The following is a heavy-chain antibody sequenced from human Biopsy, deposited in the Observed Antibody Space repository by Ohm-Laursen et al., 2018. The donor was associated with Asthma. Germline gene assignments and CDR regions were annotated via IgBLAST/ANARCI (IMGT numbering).Heavy chain of an antibody. Sequence: ASVTVSCKTSGYTFIGYHIHWVRQAPGQGLEWMGRINPNSGGTNYAQKFQGRVTMTSDTSISTAYMELSRLRSDDTALYYCARGQKSPGDRWFDPWGQGTLVTVSS. CDR3: ARGQKSPGDRWFDP. CDR2: INPNSGGT. J-gene: IGHJ5*02. V-gene: IGHV1-2*06. CDR1: GYTFIGYH. D-gene: IGHD7-27*01.